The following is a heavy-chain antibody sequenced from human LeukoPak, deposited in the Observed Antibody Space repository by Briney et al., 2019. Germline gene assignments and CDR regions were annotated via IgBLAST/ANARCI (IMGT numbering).Heavy chain of an antibody. Sequence: GGSLRLSCAASGFTFDDYAMHWVRQAPGKGLEWVSGISWNSGSIGYADSVKGRFTISRDNAKNSLYLQMSSLRAEDTAVYYCARGSSWYFDYWGQGTLVTVSS. CDR1: GFTFDDYA. V-gene: IGHV3-9*01. CDR3: ARGSSWYFDY. CDR2: ISWNSGSI. J-gene: IGHJ4*02. D-gene: IGHD6-13*01.